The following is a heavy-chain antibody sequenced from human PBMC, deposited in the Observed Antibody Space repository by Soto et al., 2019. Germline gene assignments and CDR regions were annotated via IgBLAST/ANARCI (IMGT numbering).Heavy chain of an antibody. CDR2: MNPNSGNT. CDR1: GYTFTSYD. CDR3: ARGELWSGLLYTNWFDP. D-gene: IGHD3-3*01. Sequence: ASVKLSCKASGYTFTSYDINWVRQATGQGLEWMGWMNPNSGNTGYAQKFQGRVTMTRNTSISTAYMELSSLRSEDTAVYYCARGELWSGLLYTNWFDPWGQGTLVTVSS. V-gene: IGHV1-8*01. J-gene: IGHJ5*02.